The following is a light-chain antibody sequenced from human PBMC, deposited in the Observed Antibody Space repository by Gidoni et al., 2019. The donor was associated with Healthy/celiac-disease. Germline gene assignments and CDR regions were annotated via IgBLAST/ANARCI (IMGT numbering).Light chain of an antibody. CDR2: AAS. CDR3: QKSYSTLTWT. CDR1: QSISRY. Sequence: DIQMTQSPSSLSASVGDRVTITCRASQSISRYLNWYKQKPGKAPKLLFYAASSLPSGVPSRCSGSGDVRDFTLTISRLQPEEFATYYCQKSYSTLTWTFGQGTKVEIK. J-gene: IGKJ1*01. V-gene: IGKV1-39*01.